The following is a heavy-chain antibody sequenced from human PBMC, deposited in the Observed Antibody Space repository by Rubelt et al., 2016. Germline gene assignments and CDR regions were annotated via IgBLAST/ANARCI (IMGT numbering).Heavy chain of an antibody. CDR1: GFTFSSYS. CDR2: ISSSSDYI. Sequence: EVQLVESGGGLVKPGGSLRLSCAASGFTFSSYSMNWVRQAPGKGLEWVSSISSSSDYIYYADSVKGRFTISRDNAKNSLSLQMNSLRAEDTAVYYCARDYGSSNNPYYYYGMDVWGQGTTVTVSS. CDR3: ARDYGSSNNPYYYYGMDV. J-gene: IGHJ6*02. V-gene: IGHV3-21*01. D-gene: IGHD6-6*01.